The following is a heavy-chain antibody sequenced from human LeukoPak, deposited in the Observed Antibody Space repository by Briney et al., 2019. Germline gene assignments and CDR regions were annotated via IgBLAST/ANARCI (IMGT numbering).Heavy chain of an antibody. D-gene: IGHD3-22*01. CDR3: ARLLYYYDSSIYQRYVDY. CDR2: IYSGGNT. CDR1: GFTFSSTY. Sequence: GGSLRLSCAAPGFTFSSTYMNWVRQAPGKGLEWVSIIYSGGNTHYADSVKGRLHISRDNSQNTLYLQMHSLRPEDMDVYYCARLLYYYDSSIYQRYVDYWGQGALVTVSS. V-gene: IGHV3-53*01. J-gene: IGHJ4*02.